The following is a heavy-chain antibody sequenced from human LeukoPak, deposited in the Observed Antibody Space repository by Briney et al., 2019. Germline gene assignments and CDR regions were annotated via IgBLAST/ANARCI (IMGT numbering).Heavy chain of an antibody. V-gene: IGHV4-59*01. CDR1: GGSISTYY. CDR2: IYYSGST. J-gene: IGHJ4*02. D-gene: IGHD3-22*01. Sequence: SETLSLTCTVSGGSISTYYWSWIRQPPGKGLEWIGYIYYSGSTNYNPSLKSRVTISVDTSKNQFSLKLSSVTAADTAVYYCARIGPYYYDSSGCYYENLKGFDYWGQGTLVTVSS. CDR3: ARIGPYYYDSSGCYYENLKGFDY.